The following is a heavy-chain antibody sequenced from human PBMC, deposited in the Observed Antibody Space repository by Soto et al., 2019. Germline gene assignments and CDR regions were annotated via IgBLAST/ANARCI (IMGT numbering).Heavy chain of an antibody. CDR2: FDPEDGET. D-gene: IGHD6-13*01. Sequence: GASVKVSCKVSGYTLTELSMHWVRQAPGKGLEWMGGFDPEDGETIYAQKFQGRVTMTKDTSTDTAYMELSSLRSEDTAVYYCATGRLGSSWGTGYYYGMDVWGQGTTVTVSS. CDR1: GYTLTELS. CDR3: ATGRLGSSWGTGYYYGMDV. J-gene: IGHJ6*02. V-gene: IGHV1-24*01.